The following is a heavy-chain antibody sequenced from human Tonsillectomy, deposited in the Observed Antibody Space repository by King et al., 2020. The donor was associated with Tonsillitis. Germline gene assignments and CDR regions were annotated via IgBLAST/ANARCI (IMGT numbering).Heavy chain of an antibody. Sequence: VQLVESGGGLVQPGGSLRLSCAASGFTFSRYWMSWVRQAPGKGLEWVANIKQDGSEKYYVDSVKGRFTISRDNAKNSLYLQMNSLRAEDTAVYYCAGDGYCSGGSCDWSYFDYWGQGSLVTVSS. J-gene: IGHJ4*02. CDR1: GFTFSRYW. CDR2: IKQDGSEK. CDR3: AGDGYCSGGSCDWSYFDY. V-gene: IGHV3-7*01. D-gene: IGHD2-15*01.